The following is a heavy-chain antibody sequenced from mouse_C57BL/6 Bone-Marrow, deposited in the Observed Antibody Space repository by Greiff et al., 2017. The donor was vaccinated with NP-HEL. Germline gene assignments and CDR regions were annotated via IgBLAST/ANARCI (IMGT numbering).Heavy chain of an antibody. V-gene: IGHV5-16*01. Sequence: EVMLVESEGGLVQPGSSMKLSCTASGFTFSDYYMAWVRQVPEKGLEWVANINYDGSSTYYLDSLKSRFIISRDNAKNILYLQMSSLKSEDTATYYCARVGGLRRDYAMDYWGQGTSVTVSS. D-gene: IGHD2-4*01. CDR2: INYDGSST. CDR3: ARVGGLRRDYAMDY. J-gene: IGHJ4*01. CDR1: GFTFSDYY.